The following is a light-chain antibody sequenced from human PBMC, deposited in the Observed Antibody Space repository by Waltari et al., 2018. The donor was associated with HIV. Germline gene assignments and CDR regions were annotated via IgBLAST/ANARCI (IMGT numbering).Light chain of an antibody. CDR3: CSYGGSYTSV. Sequence: QSALTQPRSVSGSPGQSVTISCTGTSSDVGGYNYVSWYQQHPGKAPKLIIYDVNNRPSGVPDRFSGSKSGNTASLTISVLQAEDESDYYGCSYGGSYTSVFGGGTQLTVL. CDR2: DVN. V-gene: IGLV2-11*01. CDR1: SSDVGGYNY. J-gene: IGLJ2*01.